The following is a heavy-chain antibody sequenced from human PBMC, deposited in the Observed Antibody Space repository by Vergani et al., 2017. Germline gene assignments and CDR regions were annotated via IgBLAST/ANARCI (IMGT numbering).Heavy chain of an antibody. CDR3: ARNVNSGFDY. CDR2: VDPNSGST. CDR1: GYTFTSYY. V-gene: IGHV1-46*03. J-gene: IGHJ4*02. Sequence: QVHLVQSGAEVKGPGASVKISCKASGYTFTSYYMVWVRQGPGQGLDWMGRVDPNSGSTSYPQKFQGRVTMTRDTSTSTVFMELNSLSSEDTAVYYCARNVNSGFDYWGQGTLVTVSS. D-gene: IGHD1-26*01.